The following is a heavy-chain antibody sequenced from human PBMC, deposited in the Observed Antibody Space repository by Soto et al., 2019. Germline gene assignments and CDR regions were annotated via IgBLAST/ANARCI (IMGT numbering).Heavy chain of an antibody. D-gene: IGHD4-17*01. Sequence: ASVKVSCKVSGYTLNEVAMHWVRQAPGKGLEWLGGFDPDEAETIYAQHFQGRVTMTEDTSTDTVYMELSSLRSEDTALYFCTTYHGDYNFDHWGQGTLVTASS. CDR2: FDPDEAET. V-gene: IGHV1-24*01. CDR3: TTYHGDYNFDH. J-gene: IGHJ5*02. CDR1: GYTLNEVA.